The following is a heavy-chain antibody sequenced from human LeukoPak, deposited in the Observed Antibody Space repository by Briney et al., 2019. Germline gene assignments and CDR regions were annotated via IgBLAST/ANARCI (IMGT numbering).Heavy chain of an antibody. D-gene: IGHD5-12*01. Sequence: RRASVKVSCKASGYNFNSHGIIWVRQAPGQGLEWMGWISTYNGNTNYAQKFQGRVTMITDTSTSTVSMELRSLRSDDTALYYCARDGRRGYSGYRFDYWGRGTLVTVSS. CDR1: GYNFNSHG. V-gene: IGHV1-18*04. CDR2: ISTYNGNT. CDR3: ARDGRRGYSGYRFDY. J-gene: IGHJ4*02.